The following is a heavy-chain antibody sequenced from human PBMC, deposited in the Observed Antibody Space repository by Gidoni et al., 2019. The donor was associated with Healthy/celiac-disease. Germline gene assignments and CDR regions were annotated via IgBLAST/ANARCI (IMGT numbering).Heavy chain of an antibody. D-gene: IGHD1-7*01. CDR2: IYHSGST. CDR3: SRVKNYGGWFDP. Sequence: QVQLQESGPGLGKPAGTMALTGAGSGGSISSSNWWSWVRQPPGKGREWIGEIYHSGSTNYNPSLKSRVTISVDKSKNQFSLKLRSVPAADTAVYYCSRVKNYGGWFDPWGQGTLVTVSS. V-gene: IGHV4-4*02. CDR1: GGSISSSNW. J-gene: IGHJ5*02.